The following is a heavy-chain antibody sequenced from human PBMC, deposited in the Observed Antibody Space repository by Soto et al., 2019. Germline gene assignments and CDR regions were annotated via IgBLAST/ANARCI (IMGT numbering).Heavy chain of an antibody. D-gene: IGHD2-2*01. CDR3: ARAYIVVVPAAMSADYYYYYMDV. CDR1: GGSISSYY. CDR2: IYYSGST. J-gene: IGHJ6*03. V-gene: IGHV4-59*01. Sequence: SETLSLTCTVSGGSISSYYWSWIRQPPGKGLEWIGYIYYSGSTNYNPSLKSRVTISVDTSKNQFSLKLSSVTAADTAVYYCARAYIVVVPAAMSADYYYYYMDVWGKGTTVTVSS.